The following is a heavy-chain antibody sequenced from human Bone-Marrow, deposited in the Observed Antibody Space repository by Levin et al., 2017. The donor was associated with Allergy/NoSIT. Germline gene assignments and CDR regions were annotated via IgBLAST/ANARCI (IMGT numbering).Heavy chain of an antibody. CDR2: ISSDGRNK. CDR1: RFTFSDYH. J-gene: IGHJ4*02. V-gene: IGHV3-30*18. CDR3: AKGIAVDGTGVFDY. Sequence: LSLTCAASRFTFSDYHMHWVRQAPGKGLEWVAVISSDGRNKYYIDSVKGRFTISRDNSENTLYLQMNSLRAEDTAVYYCAKGIAVDGTGVFDYWGQGTLVTVSS. D-gene: IGHD6-19*01.